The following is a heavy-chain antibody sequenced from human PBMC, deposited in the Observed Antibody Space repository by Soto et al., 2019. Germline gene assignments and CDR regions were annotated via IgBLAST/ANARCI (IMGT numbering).Heavy chain of an antibody. CDR3: AKFRVPLGWSSGFRWFDP. V-gene: IGHV3-23*01. CDR1: GFTFSSYA. CDR2: ISGSGGST. D-gene: IGHD6-19*01. Sequence: GGSLRLSCAASGFTFSSYAMSWVRQAPGKGLEWVSAISGSGGSTYYADSVKGRFTISRDNSKNTLYLQMNSLRAEDTAVYYCAKFRVPLGWSSGFRWFDPWGQGTLVTVSS. J-gene: IGHJ5*02.